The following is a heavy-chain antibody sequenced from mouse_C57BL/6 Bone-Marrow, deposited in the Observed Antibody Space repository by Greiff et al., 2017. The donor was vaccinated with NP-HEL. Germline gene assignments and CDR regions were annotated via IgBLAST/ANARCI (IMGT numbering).Heavy chain of an antibody. D-gene: IGHD2-5*01. CDR3: ARDQRDYSNYDYFDY. CDR2: ISDGGSYT. V-gene: IGHV5-4*01. J-gene: IGHJ2*01. Sequence: EVQGVESGGGLVKPGGSLKLSCAASGFTFSSYAMSWVRQTPEKRLEWVATISDGGSYTYYPDNVKGRFTISRDNAKNNLYLQMSHLKSEDTAMYYCARDQRDYSNYDYFDYWGQGTTLTVSS. CDR1: GFTFSSYA.